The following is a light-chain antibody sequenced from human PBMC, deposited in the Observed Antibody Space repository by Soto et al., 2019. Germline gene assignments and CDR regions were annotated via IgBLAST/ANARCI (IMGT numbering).Light chain of an antibody. CDR2: WAS. J-gene: IGKJ1*01. CDR3: QQYYNTPWT. V-gene: IGKV4-1*01. Sequence: DIVMTQSPDSLAVSLGERATINRKSSQSVLYSSNNQNYLAWYQQKPAQPPKLLIYWASTRESGVPDRFSGSGSGTDFTLTISSLQAEDVAVYYCQQYYNTPWTFGQGTKVEIK. CDR1: QSVLYSSNNQNY.